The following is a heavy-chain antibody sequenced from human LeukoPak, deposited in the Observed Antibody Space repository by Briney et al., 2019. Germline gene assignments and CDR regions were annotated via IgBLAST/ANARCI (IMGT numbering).Heavy chain of an antibody. Sequence: SETLSLTCTVSGGSLSSYYWSWIRQPPGKGLEWIGYIYYSGSTNYNPSLKSRVTISIDTSKNQFSLKLTSVTAADTAVYFCAREILWSGYYSSHFDYWGQGTLVTVSS. CDR3: AREILWSGYYSSHFDY. D-gene: IGHD3-3*01. J-gene: IGHJ4*02. CDR1: GGSLSSYY. V-gene: IGHV4-59*01. CDR2: IYYSGST.